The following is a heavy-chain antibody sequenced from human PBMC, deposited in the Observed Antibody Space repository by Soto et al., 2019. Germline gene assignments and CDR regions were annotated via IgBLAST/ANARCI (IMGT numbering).Heavy chain of an antibody. D-gene: IGHD4-4*01. CDR3: ASSNAREVLLAY. CDR2: IYFSGST. CDR1: RAYINSGGYY. V-gene: IGHV4-31*03. J-gene: IGHJ4*02. Sequence: KTSETLSLTCTVSRAYINSGGYYWRWIRQLPGKGMEWIGYIYFSGSTYYNPSLESRVTIALDTSQNQFSLKLRSVTAADTAVYYCASSNAREVLLAYCGQTTLVTVSS.